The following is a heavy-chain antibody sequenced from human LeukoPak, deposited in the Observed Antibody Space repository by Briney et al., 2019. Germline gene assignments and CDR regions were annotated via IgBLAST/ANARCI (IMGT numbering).Heavy chain of an antibody. D-gene: IGHD1-26*01. V-gene: IGHV3-74*01. CDR3: ATDQSIAGPTTADY. CDR1: GFTFSRFW. CDR2: INTDASNT. Sequence: PGGSPRLSCAASGFTFSRFWMHWVRQAPGKGLVWVSRINTDASNTIYADSVKGRFAISRDNAKNTLYLQMNSLRAEDTAVYYCATDQSIAGPTTADYWGQGTLVTVSS. J-gene: IGHJ4*02.